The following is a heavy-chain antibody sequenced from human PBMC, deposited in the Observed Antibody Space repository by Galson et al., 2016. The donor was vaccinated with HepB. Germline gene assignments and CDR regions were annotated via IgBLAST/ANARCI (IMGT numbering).Heavy chain of an antibody. Sequence: SETLSLTCTVSGGSLTNYYWSWIRQPPGKGLEWVGYIYSSGSSNYNPSLESRVTISVDTSKNQFSLKLSSVTAADTAVYYCARTEVIMGGMDVWGQGTTVTVSS. V-gene: IGHV4-59*01. J-gene: IGHJ6*02. CDR1: GGSLTNYY. D-gene: IGHD2-21*01. CDR2: IYSSGSS. CDR3: ARTEVIMGGMDV.